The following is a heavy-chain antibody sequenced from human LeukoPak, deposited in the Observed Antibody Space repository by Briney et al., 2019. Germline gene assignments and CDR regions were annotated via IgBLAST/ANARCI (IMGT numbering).Heavy chain of an antibody. CDR1: GFTFSSYA. CDR2: ISNGGDHT. J-gene: IGHJ4*02. Sequence: PGRSLRLSCAASGFTFSSYAMHWVRQAPGKGLEWVSVISNGGDHTYYADSVKGRFAISRDNSKNTLYLQMNSLRTEDTAIYYCAKDRLYFGNDFGDYWGQGTLATVSS. D-gene: IGHD3-9*01. CDR3: AKDRLYFGNDFGDY. V-gene: IGHV3-23*01.